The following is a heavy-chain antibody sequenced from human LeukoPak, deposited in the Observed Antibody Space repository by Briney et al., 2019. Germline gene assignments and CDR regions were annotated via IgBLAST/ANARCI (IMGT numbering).Heavy chain of an antibody. CDR2: INPNSGGT. V-gene: IGHV1-2*02. J-gene: IGHJ6*03. CDR1: GYTFTSYY. CDR3: ARIRGGSSTSWYGGYYYMDV. D-gene: IGHD2-2*01. Sequence: GASVKVSCKASGYTFTSYYMHWVRQAPGQGLEWMGWINPNSGGTNYAQKFQGRVTMTRDTSISTAYMELSRLRSDDTAVYYCARIRGGSSTSWYGGYYYMDVWGKGTTVTVSS.